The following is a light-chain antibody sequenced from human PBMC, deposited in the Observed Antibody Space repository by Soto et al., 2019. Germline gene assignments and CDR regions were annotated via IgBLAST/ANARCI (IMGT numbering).Light chain of an antibody. CDR3: CSSGPGRTVA. J-gene: IGLJ1*01. CDR1: SSAVGSYRL. CDR2: EGS. Sequence: QSALTQPASVSGSPGQSITISCTGSSSAVGSYRLVSWYQCHPGKVPKLIIYEGSKRPSGLSNLFYVSDPGNTASLTISGLLAADEADYYCCSSGPGRTVAFGTGTK. V-gene: IGLV2-23*01.